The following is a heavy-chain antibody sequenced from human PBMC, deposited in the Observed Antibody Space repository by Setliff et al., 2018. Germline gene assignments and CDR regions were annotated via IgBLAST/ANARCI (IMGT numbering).Heavy chain of an antibody. CDR3: ARVRVGATDFAFDV. V-gene: IGHV4-34*01. J-gene: IGHJ3*01. CDR2: INHSGST. Sequence: PSETLSLTCAVYVGPFSAYSWSWIRQPPGKGLEWIGEINHSGSTNYSPSLKSRFTISADTSKNQFSLKLRSVTAADTAVYYCARVRVGATDFAFDVWGQGTMVTVSS. CDR1: VGPFSAYS. D-gene: IGHD1-26*01.